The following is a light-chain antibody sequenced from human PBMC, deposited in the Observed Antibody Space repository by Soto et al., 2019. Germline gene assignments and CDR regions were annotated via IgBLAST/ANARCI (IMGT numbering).Light chain of an antibody. Sequence: DIVMPKSPLSLPVTPGEPASISCRSSQSLLHSNGYNYLDWYLQKPGQSPQLLIYLGSNRSSGVPDRFSGSGSGTDFTLKISRVGAEDVGVYYCMQALQTPRTFGQGTKVEIK. CDR1: QSLLHSNGYNY. J-gene: IGKJ1*01. CDR2: LGS. CDR3: MQALQTPRT. V-gene: IGKV2-28*01.